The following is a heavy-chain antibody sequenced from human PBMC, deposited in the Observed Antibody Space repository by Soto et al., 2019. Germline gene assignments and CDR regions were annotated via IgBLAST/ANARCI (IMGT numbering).Heavy chain of an antibody. V-gene: IGHV4-59*01. CDR1: GGSISSYY. Sequence: SETLSLTCTVSGGSISSYYWSWIRQPPGKGLEWIGYIYYSGSTNYNPSLKSRVTISVDTSKNQFSLKLSSVTAADTAVYYCARAYDFWSGYYRWFDPWGQGTLVTVSS. CDR3: ARAYDFWSGYYRWFDP. J-gene: IGHJ5*02. D-gene: IGHD3-3*01. CDR2: IYYSGST.